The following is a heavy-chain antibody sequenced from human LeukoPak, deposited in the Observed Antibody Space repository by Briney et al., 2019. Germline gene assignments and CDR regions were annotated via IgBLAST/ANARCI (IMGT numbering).Heavy chain of an antibody. V-gene: IGHV3-74*01. J-gene: IGHJ4*02. CDR3: VRDGDDFNFDY. Sequence: PGRSLRLSCAGSGFTFSRYGMHWVRQAPGKGLEWVSRVIRDGSFTNYADSVKGRFTISRDNAKNTLYLQMSSLRAEDTAVYFCVRDGDDFNFDYWGQGSLVTVSS. D-gene: IGHD5-24*01. CDR2: VIRDGSFT. CDR1: GFTFSRYG.